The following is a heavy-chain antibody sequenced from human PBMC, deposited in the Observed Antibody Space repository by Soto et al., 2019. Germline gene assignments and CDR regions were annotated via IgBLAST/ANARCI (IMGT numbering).Heavy chain of an antibody. D-gene: IGHD3-16*01. CDR2: ISGSGGST. CDR3: AKSTTYYDYLKCDY. V-gene: IGHV3-23*01. CDR1: GFTFSSYA. J-gene: IGHJ4*02. Sequence: EVQLLESGGGLVQPGGSLRLSCAASGFTFSSYAMSWVRQAPGKGLEWVSAISGSGGSTYYADSVKGRFTISRANSKNTLYLQMNSLRAEDTAVYYCAKSTTYYDYLKCDYWGQGTLVTVSS.